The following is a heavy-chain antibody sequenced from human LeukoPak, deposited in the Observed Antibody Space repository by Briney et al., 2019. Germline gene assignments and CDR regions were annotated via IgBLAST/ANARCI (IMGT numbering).Heavy chain of an antibody. J-gene: IGHJ5*02. Sequence: PGGSLRLSCEASGFTFSSYWMTWVRQAPGKGLECVAKIRKDGNEKYYLDSVRGRFTISRDNTKNSLYLQMNGLRAEDTAVYYCARDPLYGSGSYYRWLDPWGQGTLVTVSS. CDR1: GFTFSSYW. CDR3: ARDPLYGSGSYYRWLDP. V-gene: IGHV3-7*01. CDR2: IRKDGNEK. D-gene: IGHD1-26*01.